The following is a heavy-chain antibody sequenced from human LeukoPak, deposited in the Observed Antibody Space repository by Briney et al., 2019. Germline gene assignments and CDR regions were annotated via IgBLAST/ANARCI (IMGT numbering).Heavy chain of an antibody. CDR3: AREYDFWSGYPSHFDY. J-gene: IGHJ4*02. V-gene: IGHV3-74*01. D-gene: IGHD3-3*01. Sequence: PGGSLRLSCAASGFSFSSYTMHWVRQVPGEGPVWVSRSNSDGTNTNYAGSVKGRFTISRDNAKNTLYLQMNSLRAEDTAVYYCAREYDFWSGYPSHFDYWGQGTLVTVSS. CDR2: SNSDGTNT. CDR1: GFSFSSYT.